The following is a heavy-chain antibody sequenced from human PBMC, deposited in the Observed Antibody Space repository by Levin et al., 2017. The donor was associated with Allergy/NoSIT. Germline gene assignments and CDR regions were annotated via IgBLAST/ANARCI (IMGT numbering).Heavy chain of an antibody. D-gene: IGHD6-19*01. V-gene: IGHV3-30*04. J-gene: IGHJ4*02. CDR2: VSYDGRNK. Sequence: GESLKISCAGSGFAFINYAMHWVRQAPGKGLEWVALVSYDGRNKYFADSVKGRFTVSRDNPKNTMYLEINSLRVEDTAVYYCARQLYSYSSGRYDFWGQGTLVTVSS. CDR3: ARQLYSYSSGRYDF. CDR1: GFAFINYA.